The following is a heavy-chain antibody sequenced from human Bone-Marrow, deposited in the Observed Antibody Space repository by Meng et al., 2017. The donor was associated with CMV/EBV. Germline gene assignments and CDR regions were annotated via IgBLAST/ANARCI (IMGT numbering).Heavy chain of an antibody. V-gene: IGHV4-31*03. D-gene: IGHD6-13*01. CDR3: ARDMQAAAYY. J-gene: IGHJ4*02. CDR1: GGSISSGGYY. Sequence: SETLSLTCTVSGGSISSGGYYWSWIRQHPGKGLEWIGYIYYSGSTYYNPSLKSRVTISVDTSKNQFSLKLSSVTAADTAVYYCARDMQAAAYYWGQGTLVTVSS. CDR2: IYYSGST.